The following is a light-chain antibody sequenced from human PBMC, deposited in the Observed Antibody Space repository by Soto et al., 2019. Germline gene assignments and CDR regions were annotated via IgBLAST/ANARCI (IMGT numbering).Light chain of an antibody. CDR2: DAS. Sequence: DIQMTQSPSTLSASVGDRVTITCRASQSVSSWLAWYQQKPGQAPKLLIYDASSLESGVPSRFSGSGSGTEFTLTISSLQPDDFATYYCQQYNSYSRTFGQ. CDR1: QSVSSW. V-gene: IGKV1-5*01. CDR3: QQYNSYSRT. J-gene: IGKJ1*01.